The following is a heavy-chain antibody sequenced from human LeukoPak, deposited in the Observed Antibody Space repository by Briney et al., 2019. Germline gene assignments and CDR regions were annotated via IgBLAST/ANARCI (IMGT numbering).Heavy chain of an antibody. CDR2: ISGSGGST. Sequence: GGSLRLFCAASGFTFSSYAMSWVRQAPGKGLEWVSAISGSGGSTYYADSVKGRFTISRDNSKNTLYLQMNSLRAEDTAVYYCAKDVKYYDSSGYHDYWGQGTLVTVSS. D-gene: IGHD3-22*01. CDR3: AKDVKYYDSSGYHDY. J-gene: IGHJ4*02. V-gene: IGHV3-23*01. CDR1: GFTFSSYA.